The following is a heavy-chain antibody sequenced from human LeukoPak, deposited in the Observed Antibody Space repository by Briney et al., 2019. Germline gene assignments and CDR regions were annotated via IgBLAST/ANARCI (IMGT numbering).Heavy chain of an antibody. Sequence: ASVKVSCKASGYTFTGYYMHWVRQAPGQGLEWMGWINPNSGGTNYAQKFQGRVTMTRDTSISTAYMELSRLRSDDTAVYYCARGCGRGGGYNWFDPWGQGTLVTVSS. V-gene: IGHV1-2*02. J-gene: IGHJ5*02. CDR2: INPNSGGT. CDR3: ARGCGRGGGYNWFDP. D-gene: IGHD5-24*01. CDR1: GYTFTGYY.